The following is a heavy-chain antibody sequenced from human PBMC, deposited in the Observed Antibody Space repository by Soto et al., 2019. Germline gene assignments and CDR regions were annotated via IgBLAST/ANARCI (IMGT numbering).Heavy chain of an antibody. Sequence: YWSWIRQHPGKGLEWMGIIYPGDSDTRYSPSFQGQVTISADKSISTAYLQWSSLKASDTAMYYCARQSGSPSNWFDPWGQGTLVTVSS. CDR3: ARQSGSPSNWFDP. D-gene: IGHD2-15*01. CDR1: YW. V-gene: IGHV5-51*01. CDR2: IYPGDSDT. J-gene: IGHJ5*02.